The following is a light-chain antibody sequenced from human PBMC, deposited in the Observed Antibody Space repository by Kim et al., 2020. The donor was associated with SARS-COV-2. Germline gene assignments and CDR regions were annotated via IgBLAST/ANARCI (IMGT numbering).Light chain of an antibody. J-gene: IGKJ2*01. V-gene: IGKV6-21*02. Sequence: CVTQKQRVTITCRTRQSVDFALHGYPQKPKQPPCLRIKYASQSTSGVPWTFRGRRSGTYVTLTINGLEAEEAATYYCLQSGGLPYTFAQGTNLEI. CDR2: YAS. CDR3: LQSGGLPYT. CDR1: QSVDFA.